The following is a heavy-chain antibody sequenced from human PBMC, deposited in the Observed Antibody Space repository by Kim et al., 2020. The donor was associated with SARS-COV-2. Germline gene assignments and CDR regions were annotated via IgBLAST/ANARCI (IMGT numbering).Heavy chain of an antibody. CDR3: ARSQWGLVGYYYGMDV. Sequence: ASVKVSCKASGYTFTSYGISWVRQAPGQGLEWMGWISAYNGNTNYAQKLQGRVTMTTDTSTSTAYMELRSLRSDDTAVYYCARSQWGLVGYYYGMDVWGQGTTVTVSS. V-gene: IGHV1-18*01. CDR2: ISAYNGNT. J-gene: IGHJ6*02. CDR1: GYTFTSYG. D-gene: IGHD1-26*01.